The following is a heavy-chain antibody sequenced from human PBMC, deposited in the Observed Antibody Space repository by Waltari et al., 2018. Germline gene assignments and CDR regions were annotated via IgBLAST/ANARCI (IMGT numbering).Heavy chain of an antibody. J-gene: IGHJ4*02. CDR2: IYDGDTT. CDR1: GFTVNNNY. CDR3: AVLRFLRWFVDY. V-gene: IGHV3-53*02. D-gene: IGHD3-3*01. Sequence: DVQLVETGGGLIQPGGSLRLSCAASGFTVNNNYMGWVRQAPGRGLEWVSVIYDGDTTFYADSLKGRFTVSTDASTNTLFLQMNSLRADDTAVYYCAVLRFLRWFVDYWGQGLPVTVSS.